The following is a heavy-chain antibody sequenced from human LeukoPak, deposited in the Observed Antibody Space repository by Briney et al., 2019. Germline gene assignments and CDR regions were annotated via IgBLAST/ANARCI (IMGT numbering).Heavy chain of an antibody. CDR3: ARGARAGYNLEPFDY. Sequence: SETLSLTCTVSGGSMSSYYWSWIRQPPGKGLEWIGYIYYSGSTKYNPSLKSRVTISVDTSKNQFSLKLSSVTAADTAVYYCARGARAGYNLEPFDYWGQRTLVTVSS. CDR1: GGSMSSYY. D-gene: IGHD5-24*01. CDR2: IYYSGST. J-gene: IGHJ4*02. V-gene: IGHV4-59*08.